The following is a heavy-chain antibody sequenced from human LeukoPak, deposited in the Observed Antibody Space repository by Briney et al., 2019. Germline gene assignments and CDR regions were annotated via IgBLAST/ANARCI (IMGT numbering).Heavy chain of an antibody. Sequence: SETLSLTCAVYGGSFSGYYWSWIRQPAGKGLEWIGRIFTSGSTNYNASLKSRVTMSVDTSKDQFSLKLRSMTAADTAVYYCARAPVIVKDYFDIWGQGTMVTVSS. CDR3: ARAPVIVKDYFDI. V-gene: IGHV4-59*10. CDR1: GGSFSGYY. J-gene: IGHJ3*02. D-gene: IGHD1-26*01. CDR2: IFTSGST.